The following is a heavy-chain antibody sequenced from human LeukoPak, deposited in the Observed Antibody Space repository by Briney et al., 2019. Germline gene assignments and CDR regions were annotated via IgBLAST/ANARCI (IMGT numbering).Heavy chain of an antibody. CDR2: ISGDGGST. V-gene: IGHV3-43*02. J-gene: IGHJ4*02. CDR3: ARIGRDYGDYFDY. CDR1: GFTFDDYA. Sequence: PGGSLRLSCAASGFTFDDYAMHWVRQAPGKGLEWVSLISGDGGSTYYADSVKGRFTISRDNARNSLYLQMSSLRAEDTAVYYCARIGRDYGDYFDYWGQGTLVTVSS. D-gene: IGHD4-17*01.